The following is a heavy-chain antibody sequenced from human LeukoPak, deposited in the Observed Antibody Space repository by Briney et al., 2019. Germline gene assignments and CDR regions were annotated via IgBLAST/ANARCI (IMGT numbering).Heavy chain of an antibody. CDR3: AKADGSSWSRQGRWFDP. J-gene: IGHJ5*02. CDR2: ISYDGSNK. Sequence: PGGSLRLSCAASGFTFSSYGMHWVRQAPGKGLEWVAVISYDGSNKYYADSVKGRFTISRDNSKNTLYLRMNSLRAEDTAVYYCAKADGSSWSRQGRWFDPWGQGTLVTVSS. CDR1: GFTFSSYG. V-gene: IGHV3-30*18. D-gene: IGHD6-13*01.